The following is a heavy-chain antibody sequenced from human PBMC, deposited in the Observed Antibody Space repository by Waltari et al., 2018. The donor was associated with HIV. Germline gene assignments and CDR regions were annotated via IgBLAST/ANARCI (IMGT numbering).Heavy chain of an antibody. CDR2: ITGEGGRG. CDR1: GFMFSNFA. Sequence: EAQLLESGGGLVQPGGSLRLSCAASGFMFSNFAMSWVRQAPGKGLGGVSVITGEGGRGDYAESVKGRFTISRDNSKDTLFLQMNSLRVEDTAIYYCAKVCYFDTRGDFLKSPRYDYWVQGTLVTVTS. CDR3: AKVCYFDTRGDFLKSPRYDY. J-gene: IGHJ4*02. V-gene: IGHV3-23*01. D-gene: IGHD3-22*01.